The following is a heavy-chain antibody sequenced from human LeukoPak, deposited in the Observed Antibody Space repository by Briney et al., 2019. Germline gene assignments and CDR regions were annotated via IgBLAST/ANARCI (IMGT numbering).Heavy chain of an antibody. CDR2: IIPILGIA. CDR1: GGTFSSYA. J-gene: IGHJ5*02. CDR3: ARDMATDYDFWSGYSQSWFDP. V-gene: IGHV1-69*04. Sequence: ASVKVSCKASGGTFSSYAISWVRQAPGQGLEWMGRIIPILGIANYAQKFQGRVTITADKSTSTAYMELSSLRPEDTAVYYCARDMATDYDFWSGYSQSWFDPWGQGTLVTVSS. D-gene: IGHD3-3*01.